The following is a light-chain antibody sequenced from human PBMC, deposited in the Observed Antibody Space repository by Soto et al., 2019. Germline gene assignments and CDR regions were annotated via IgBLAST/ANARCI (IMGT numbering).Light chain of an antibody. J-gene: IGKJ2*01. CDR1: QNINNW. CDR3: QQYKTYTT. V-gene: IGKV1-5*01. CDR2: DAS. Sequence: DIQMTQSPSTLSASVGDRFTITCRARQNINNWLAWYQQKPGKAPKVLIYDASSLQSGVPSRFSGHGSGTDFTLTISSLQPDDSAIYYCQQYKTYTTFGQGTKVDIK.